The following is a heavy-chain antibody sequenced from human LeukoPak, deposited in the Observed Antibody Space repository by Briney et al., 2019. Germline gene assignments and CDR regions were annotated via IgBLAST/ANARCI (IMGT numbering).Heavy chain of an antibody. V-gene: IGHV4-30-4*08. CDR1: GGSISSGDYY. Sequence: SETLSLTCTVSGGSISSGDYYWSWIRQPPGKGLEWIGYIYYSGSTYYNPSLKSRVTISVDTSKNQFSPKLSSVTAADTAVYYCATRRSTVWWLIDYWGQGTLVTVSS. CDR3: ATRRSTVWWLIDY. D-gene: IGHD5-12*01. CDR2: IYYSGST. J-gene: IGHJ4*02.